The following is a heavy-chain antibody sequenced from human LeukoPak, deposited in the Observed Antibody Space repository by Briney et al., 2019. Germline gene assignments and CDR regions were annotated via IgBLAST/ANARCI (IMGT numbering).Heavy chain of an antibody. CDR2: ISSSSSCI. V-gene: IGHV3-21*01. CDR1: VFTFSSDS. D-gene: IGHD3-10*01. CDR3: ARDRVDY. J-gene: IGHJ4*02. Sequence: GGSLRLSCAASVFTFSSDSINWVRQAPGKGLEWVSFISSSSSCIYYADPVKGRFTNSRDNATNSLYLTMHSLRAEDPAAYYCARDRVDYWGEGTLVTVSS.